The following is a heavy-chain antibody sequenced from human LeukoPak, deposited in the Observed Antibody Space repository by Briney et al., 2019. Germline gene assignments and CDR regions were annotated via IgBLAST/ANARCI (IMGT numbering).Heavy chain of an antibody. CDR2: ISSSSSTI. V-gene: IGHV3-48*01. D-gene: IGHD1-14*01. CDR3: ARVGAGFYFGY. CDR1: GFTFSSYS. Sequence: GGSLRLSCAASGFTFSSYSMNWVRQAPGKGLEWVSYISSSSSTIYYADSVKGRFTISRDNAKNSLYLQMNSLRAEDTAVYYCARVGAGFYFGYWGQGTLVTVSS. J-gene: IGHJ4*02.